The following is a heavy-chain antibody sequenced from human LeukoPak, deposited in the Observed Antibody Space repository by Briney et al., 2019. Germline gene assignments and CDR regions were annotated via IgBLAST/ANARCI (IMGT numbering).Heavy chain of an antibody. CDR2: IYTSGST. Sequence: PSETLSLTCTVSGGSISSYYWSWIRQPAGKGLEWIGRIYTSGSTNYNPSLKSRVTMSVDTSKNQFSLKLSSVTAADTAVYYCARDRRADSGSYIYYYMDVWGKGTTVTVSS. CDR1: GGSISSYY. V-gene: IGHV4-4*07. D-gene: IGHD1-26*01. CDR3: ARDRRADSGSYIYYYMDV. J-gene: IGHJ6*03.